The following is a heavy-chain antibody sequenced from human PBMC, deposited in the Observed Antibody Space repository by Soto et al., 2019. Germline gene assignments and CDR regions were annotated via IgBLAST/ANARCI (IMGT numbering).Heavy chain of an antibody. Sequence: EVKLLESGGGLVQPGGSLRLSYVASGFTYSSYAMSWVRQAPGKGLEWVSTITGGADNTHYADSVKGRFTISRDNSKNTLSLQMNSLRVEDTAVYHCAKGRIAVAAPYNWFDPWGQGTLVTVSS. V-gene: IGHV3-23*01. CDR1: GFTYSSYA. CDR3: AKGRIAVAAPYNWFDP. J-gene: IGHJ5*02. CDR2: ITGGADNT. D-gene: IGHD6-19*01.